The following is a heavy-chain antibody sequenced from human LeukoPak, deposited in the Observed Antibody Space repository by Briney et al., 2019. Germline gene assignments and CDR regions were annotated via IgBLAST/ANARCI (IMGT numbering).Heavy chain of an antibody. J-gene: IGHJ4*02. V-gene: IGHV4-39*01. CDR1: GGSVTSSRYY. CDR3: ARHWGYFDY. CDR2: IYYSGST. D-gene: IGHD3-16*01. Sequence: SETLSLTCTVSGGSVTSSRYYWGWIRQPPGKGLEWIGSIYYSGSTYYNPSLKSRVTISVDTSKNQFALKLSSVTAADTAVYYCARHWGYFDYWGQGTLVTVSS.